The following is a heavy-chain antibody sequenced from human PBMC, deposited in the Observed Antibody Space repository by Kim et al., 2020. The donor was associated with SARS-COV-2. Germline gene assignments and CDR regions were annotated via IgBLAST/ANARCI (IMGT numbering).Heavy chain of an antibody. CDR1: GDSVSSNSAA. D-gene: IGHD3-10*01. J-gene: IGHJ6*02. CDR3: ARVSITMVRGVIIRHGMDV. CDR2: TYYRSKWYN. V-gene: IGHV6-1*01. Sequence: SQTLSLTCAIPGDSVSSNSAAWNWIRQSPSRGLEWLGRTYYRSKWYNDYAVSVKSRITINPDTSKNQFSLQLNSVTPEDTAVYYCARVSITMVRGVIIRHGMDVWGQGTTVTVSS.